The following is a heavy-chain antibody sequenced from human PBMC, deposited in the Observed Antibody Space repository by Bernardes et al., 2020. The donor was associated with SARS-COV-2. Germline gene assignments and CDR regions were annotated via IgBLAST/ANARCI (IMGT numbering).Heavy chain of an antibody. Sequence: GGSLRLSCAAAGFTFSTYDMHWVRHTTGKGLEWVSGIGTLGDTYYADSVKGRFTISREDATNSLYLQMNSLRAGDTAVYYCLRGFLRRASYDTFDIWGQGTLVTVSS. V-gene: IGHV3-13*04. CDR1: GFTFSTYD. CDR2: IGTLGDT. J-gene: IGHJ3*02. CDR3: LRGFLRRASYDTFDI. D-gene: IGHD3-3*01.